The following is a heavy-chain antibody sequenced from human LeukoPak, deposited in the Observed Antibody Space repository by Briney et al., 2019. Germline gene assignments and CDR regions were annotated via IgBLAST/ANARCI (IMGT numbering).Heavy chain of an antibody. V-gene: IGHV4-59*01. CDR3: ARDQSSWFDP. CDR2: IYYSGST. CDR1: GGSISSYY. D-gene: IGHD1-26*01. J-gene: IGHJ5*02. Sequence: TETLSLTCTVSGGSISSYYWSWIRQPPGKGLEWIGYIYYSGSTNHNPSLKSRVTISEDTSKNQFSLKLSSVTAADTAVYYCARDQSSWFDPWGQGTLVTVSS.